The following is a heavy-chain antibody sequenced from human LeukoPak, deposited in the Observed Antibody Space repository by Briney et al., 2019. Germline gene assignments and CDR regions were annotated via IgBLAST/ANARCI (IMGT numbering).Heavy chain of an antibody. Sequence: GGSLRLSCAASGFTFSSYGMHWVRQAPGKGLEWVAFIRYDGSNKYYADSVKGRFTISRDNSKNTLYLQMNSLRAEDTAVYYCAQLPYGSGSYLARGGYYYYYYMDVWGKGTTVTISS. CDR2: IRYDGSNK. CDR3: AQLPYGSGSYLARGGYYYYYYMDV. J-gene: IGHJ6*03. V-gene: IGHV3-30*02. D-gene: IGHD3-10*01. CDR1: GFTFSSYG.